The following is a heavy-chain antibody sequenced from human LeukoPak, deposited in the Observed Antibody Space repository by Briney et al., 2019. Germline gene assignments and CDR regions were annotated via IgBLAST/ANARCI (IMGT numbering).Heavy chain of an antibody. Sequence: GGSLRLSCAASGFTFSSYGMHWVRQAPGKGLEWVAVISYDGSNKYYADSEKGRFTISRDNSKNTLYLQMNSLRAEDTAVYYCAKDWGYCSSTSCYYFDYGGQGTLVTVSS. CDR1: GFTFSSYG. CDR2: ISYDGSNK. J-gene: IGHJ4*02. D-gene: IGHD2-2*01. CDR3: AKDWGYCSSTSCYYFDY. V-gene: IGHV3-30*18.